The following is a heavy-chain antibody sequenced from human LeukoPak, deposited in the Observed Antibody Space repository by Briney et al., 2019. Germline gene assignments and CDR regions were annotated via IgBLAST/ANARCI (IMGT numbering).Heavy chain of an antibody. V-gene: IGHV4-59*01. CDR3: ARGYCSGATCYSFEY. J-gene: IGHJ4*02. CDR1: GGSFSSYY. Sequence: SETLSLTCTVSGGSFSSYYWSWIRQPPGKGLEWIGYMYYSGSTDYNPSLKSRVTISVDTSKNQFSLKLSSVTAAATAVYYCARGYCSGATCYSFEYWGQGTLVTVSS. D-gene: IGHD2-15*01. CDR2: MYYSGST.